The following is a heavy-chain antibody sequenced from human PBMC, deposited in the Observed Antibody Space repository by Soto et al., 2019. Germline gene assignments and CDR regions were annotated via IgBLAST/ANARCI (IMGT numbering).Heavy chain of an antibody. CDR2: INRDGSKK. D-gene: IGHD6-13*01. J-gene: IGHJ3*02. V-gene: IGHV3-7*05. CDR1: GFTLSAYW. Sequence: EVQLEESGGDLVQPGGSLRLSCAASGFTLSAYWMTWVRQAPGKGREWVANINRDGSKKSYLDSVRGRFTISRDNVGNSLYHQMDILRADDTALYYCARDVSPGSSSLYLDAFDIWGQGTMVTVSS. CDR3: ARDVSPGSSSLYLDAFDI.